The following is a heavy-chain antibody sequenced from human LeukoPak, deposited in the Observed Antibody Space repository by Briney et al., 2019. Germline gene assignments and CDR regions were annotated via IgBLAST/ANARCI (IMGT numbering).Heavy chain of an antibody. J-gene: IGHJ6*03. Sequence: GGSLRLSCAASGFRFSDYGIHWVRQALGKGLEWVAFIRFDATIKYYTDSVKGRFTISRDNSKNTVYFQMNSLRPEDTAVYYCARADYYFFMDVWGKGTTVTVSS. CDR2: IRFDATIK. CDR3: ARADYYFFMDV. CDR1: GFRFSDYG. D-gene: IGHD6-19*01. V-gene: IGHV3-30*02.